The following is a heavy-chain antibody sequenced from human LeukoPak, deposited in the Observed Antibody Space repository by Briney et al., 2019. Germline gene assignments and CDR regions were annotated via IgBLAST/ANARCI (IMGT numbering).Heavy chain of an antibody. CDR1: GYTFTGYY. Sequence: ASVRVSCKASGYTFTGYYIHWVRQAPGQGLEWMGIINPINGGTNYAQMFQGRVTMTRDTSISTAYMGLSRLRSDDTAVYFCARGRSDYYLDSWGQGTLVTVSS. V-gene: IGHV1-2*02. J-gene: IGHJ4*02. D-gene: IGHD3-10*01. CDR3: ARGRSDYYLDS. CDR2: INPINGGT.